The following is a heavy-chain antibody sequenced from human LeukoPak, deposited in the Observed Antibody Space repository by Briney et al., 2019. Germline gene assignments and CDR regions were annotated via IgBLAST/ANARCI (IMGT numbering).Heavy chain of an antibody. V-gene: IGHV4-34*01. CDR1: GGSFSGYY. CDR3: ARGVCSGGSCYSEWNY. D-gene: IGHD2-15*01. Sequence: PSETLSLTCAVYGGSFSGYYWSWIRQPPGKGLEWIGAINYSGSTNYNPSLKSRVTISVDTAKNQFSLKLSSVTAADTAVYYCARGVCSGGSCYSEWNYWGQGTLVTVSS. CDR2: INYSGST. J-gene: IGHJ4*02.